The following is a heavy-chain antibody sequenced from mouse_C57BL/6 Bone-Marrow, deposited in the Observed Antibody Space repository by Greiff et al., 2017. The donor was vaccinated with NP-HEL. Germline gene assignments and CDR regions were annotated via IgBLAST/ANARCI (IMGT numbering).Heavy chain of an antibody. CDR3: ARDYDPHYYAMDY. D-gene: IGHD2-4*01. CDR2: INPNNGGT. CDR1: GYTFTDYN. V-gene: IGHV1-22*01. Sequence: DVKLQESGPELVKPGASVKMSCKASGYTFTDYNMHWVKQSHGKSLEWIGYINPNNGGTSYNQKFKGKATLTVNKSSSTAYMELRSLTSEDSAVYYCARDYDPHYYAMDYWGQGTSVTVSS. J-gene: IGHJ4*01.